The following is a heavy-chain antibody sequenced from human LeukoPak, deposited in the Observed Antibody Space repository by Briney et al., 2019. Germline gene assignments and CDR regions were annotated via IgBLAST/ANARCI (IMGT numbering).Heavy chain of an antibody. Sequence: GGSLRLSCAASEFTFSNYAVSWVRQAPEKGLEWVSGISGGDDYTYYADSVKGRFTISRDNSKNTLYLQMNSLRAEDTAIYYCARDLSSNSPWGQGTLVAVSS. J-gene: IGHJ5*02. CDR1: EFTFSNYA. CDR3: ARDLSSNSP. D-gene: IGHD1-7*01. V-gene: IGHV3-23*01. CDR2: ISGGDDYT.